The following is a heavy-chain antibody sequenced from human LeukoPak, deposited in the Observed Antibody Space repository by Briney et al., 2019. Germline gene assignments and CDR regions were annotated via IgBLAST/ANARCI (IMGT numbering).Heavy chain of an antibody. V-gene: IGHV3-48*01. J-gene: IGHJ5*01. Sequence: GGSLRLSCAASGFTFSSYSMNWVRQAPGKGLECVSHISSGGETTYYADSVKGRFTISRDNAKNSLYLQMNSLRAEDTAVYYCVRDCAPQCTVTSLDWWGHGTLFTVSS. D-gene: IGHD4-11*01. CDR3: VRDCAPQCTVTSLDW. CDR1: GFTFSSYS. CDR2: ISSGGETT.